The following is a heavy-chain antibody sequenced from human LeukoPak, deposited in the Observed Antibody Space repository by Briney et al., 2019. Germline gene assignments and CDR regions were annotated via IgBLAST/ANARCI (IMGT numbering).Heavy chain of an antibody. CDR1: GDSVSGNSTA. Sequence: SQTPSLTCAISGDSVSGNSTAYNWIRQSPSRGLEWLGRTYYGSKWYNDYAVSVRSRIIINPDTSKNQLSLQLKSVTPEDTAVYYCARGGQGDGYSADEAFDFWGQGTMVTVSS. J-gene: IGHJ3*01. CDR2: TYYGSKWYN. V-gene: IGHV6-1*01. CDR3: ARGGQGDGYSADEAFDF. D-gene: IGHD5-24*01.